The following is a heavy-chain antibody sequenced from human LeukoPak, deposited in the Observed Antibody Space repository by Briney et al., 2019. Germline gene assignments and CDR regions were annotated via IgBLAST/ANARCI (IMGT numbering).Heavy chain of an antibody. CDR1: GGSFSGYY. Sequence: SETLSLTCAVYGGSFSGYYWSWIRQPPGKGLEWIGEINHSGSTNYNPSLKSRVTISVDTSKNQFSLNLSSVSAADTAVYYCARGPTTSPQYSFDYWGQGNMVTVSS. D-gene: IGHD4-17*01. J-gene: IGHJ4*02. CDR2: INHSGST. V-gene: IGHV4-34*01. CDR3: ARGPTTSPQYSFDY.